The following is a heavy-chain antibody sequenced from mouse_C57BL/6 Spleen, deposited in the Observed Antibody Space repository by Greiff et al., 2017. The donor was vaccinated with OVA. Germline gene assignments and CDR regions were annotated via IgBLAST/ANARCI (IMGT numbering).Heavy chain of an antibody. CDR3: ARGGYDWFAY. Sequence: SGYTYTDYNMHWVKQSHGKSLEWIGYINPNNGGTSYNQKFKGKATLTVNKSSSTAYMELRSLTSEDSAVYYCARGGYDWFAYWGQGTLVTVSA. D-gene: IGHD3-1*01. J-gene: IGHJ3*01. V-gene: IGHV1-22*01. CDR1: GYTYTDYN. CDR2: INPNNGGT.